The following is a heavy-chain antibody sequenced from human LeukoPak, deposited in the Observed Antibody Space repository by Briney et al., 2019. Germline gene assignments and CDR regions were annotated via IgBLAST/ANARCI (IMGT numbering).Heavy chain of an antibody. CDR2: IYSGGST. V-gene: IGHV3-53*01. J-gene: IGHJ4*02. CDR3: ARDDGILDY. Sequence: PGGSLRLSCAASGFTFSSYEMNWVRQAPGKGLEWVSVIYSGGSTYYADSVKGRFTISRDNSKNTLYLQMNSLRAEDTAVYYCARDDGILDYWGQGTLVTVSS. D-gene: IGHD5-18*01. CDR1: GFTFSSYE.